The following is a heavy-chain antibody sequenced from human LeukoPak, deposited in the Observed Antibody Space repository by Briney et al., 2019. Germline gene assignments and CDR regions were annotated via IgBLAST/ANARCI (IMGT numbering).Heavy chain of an antibody. CDR2: IHHRGSI. V-gene: IGHV4-34*01. D-gene: IGHD2-21*02. CDR3: ARVVGDSGGYTDV. Sequence: SETLSLTCAVYGGSFSGYYWSWIRQPPGKGLEGIGNIHHRGSINYNPSLKSRVTISVDTSKNQFSLKLSSVTAADTAVYYCARVVGDSGGYTDVWGKGTTVTVSS. CDR1: GGSFSGYY. J-gene: IGHJ6*03.